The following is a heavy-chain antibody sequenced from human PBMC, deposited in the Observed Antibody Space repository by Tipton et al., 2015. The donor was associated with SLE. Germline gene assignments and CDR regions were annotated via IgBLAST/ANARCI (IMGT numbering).Heavy chain of an antibody. J-gene: IGHJ5*02. Sequence: TLSLTCTVSGGSISSGGYYWSWIRQHPGKGLEWIGYIYYSGSTNYNPPLKSRVTISVDTSKNQFSLKLSSVTAADTAVYYCARDIGEWELPSWFDPWGQGTLVTVSS. D-gene: IGHD1-26*01. CDR2: IYYSGST. V-gene: IGHV4-31*03. CDR3: ARDIGEWELPSWFDP. CDR1: GGSISSGGYY.